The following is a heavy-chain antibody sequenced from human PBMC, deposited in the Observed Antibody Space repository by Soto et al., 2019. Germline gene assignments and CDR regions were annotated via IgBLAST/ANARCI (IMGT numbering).Heavy chain of an antibody. CDR1: GYSFTSYW. Sequence: GESLKISCKGSGYSFTSYWIGWVRQMPGKGLEWMGIIYPGDSDTRYSPSFQGQVTISADKSISTAYLQWSSLKASDTAMYYCARGVTRTQLAVRSPLMDVWGQGTTVTVSS. CDR3: ARGVTRTQLAVRSPLMDV. D-gene: IGHD6-13*01. V-gene: IGHV5-51*01. J-gene: IGHJ6*02. CDR2: IYPGDSDT.